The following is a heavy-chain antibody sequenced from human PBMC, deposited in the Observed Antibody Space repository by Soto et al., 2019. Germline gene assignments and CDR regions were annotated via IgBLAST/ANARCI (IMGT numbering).Heavy chain of an antibody. CDR1: GHTFIAYY. CDR3: ARVAVDVPD. CDR2: IDPKSGGT. Sequence: QLVQNGAEVSKTGASVRVSCKTSGHTFIAYYLHCVQRAPGQGLEWLGWIDPKSGGTIYEQKVLCRVTMTRDTSITPAYMDVYRLTSDDSAAYYCARVAVDVPDWGQGTLITVYS. D-gene: IGHD5-12*01. V-gene: IGHV1-2*02. J-gene: IGHJ4*02.